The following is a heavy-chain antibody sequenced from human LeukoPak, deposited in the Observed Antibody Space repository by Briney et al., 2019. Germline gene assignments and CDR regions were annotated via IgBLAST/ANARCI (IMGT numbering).Heavy chain of an antibody. D-gene: IGHD5-24*01. CDR1: GGTFSRYT. Sequence: GASVKVSCKASGGTFSRYTISWVRQAPGQGLEWMGGITPIFGTANYAQKFQGRVTITADESTSTAYMDLSSLRSEDTAVYYCARDGRAGAFDIWGQGTMVTVSS. CDR2: ITPIFGTA. CDR3: ARDGRAGAFDI. V-gene: IGHV1-69*13. J-gene: IGHJ3*02.